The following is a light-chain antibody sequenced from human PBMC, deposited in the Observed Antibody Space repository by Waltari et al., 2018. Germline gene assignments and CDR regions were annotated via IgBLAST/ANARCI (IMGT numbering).Light chain of an antibody. CDR1: STDIGAYNL. J-gene: IGLJ2*01. Sequence: QSALTQPPSASGSPGQSVTISCTGTSTDIGAYNLVSWYQQHPGKAPKPLIYEVTQRPSGVPDRFSGSKSGNTASLTVSGLQGEDEADYYCASFAGSNNLFGGGTKLTVL. V-gene: IGLV2-8*01. CDR3: ASFAGSNNL. CDR2: EVT.